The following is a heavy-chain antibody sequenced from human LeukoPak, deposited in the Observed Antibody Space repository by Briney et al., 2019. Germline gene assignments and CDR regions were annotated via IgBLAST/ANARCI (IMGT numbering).Heavy chain of an antibody. D-gene: IGHD2-15*01. CDR3: AGGYCSGGSCYGIDY. Sequence: GGSLRLSCAASGFTFSSYSMNWVRQAPGKGLEWVSYITSSSSTIYYAASVKGRFTISRDNAKNSLYLQMNSLRDEDTAVYYCAGGYCSGGSCYGIDYWGQGTPVTFSS. CDR2: ITSSSSTI. CDR1: GFTFSSYS. J-gene: IGHJ4*02. V-gene: IGHV3-48*02.